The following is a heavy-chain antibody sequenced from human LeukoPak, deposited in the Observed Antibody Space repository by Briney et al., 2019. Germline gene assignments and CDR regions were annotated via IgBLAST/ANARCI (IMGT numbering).Heavy chain of an antibody. Sequence: ASVKVSCKASGSTFTSNAMHWVRQAPGQRLEWLGWINAGNGNTKYSQKFQGRVTITRDTSASTAYMELSSLRSEDTAVYYGARDASSTSSGAFDIWGQGTMVTVSS. V-gene: IGHV1-3*01. CDR2: INAGNGNT. CDR3: ARDASSTSSGAFDI. J-gene: IGHJ3*02. CDR1: GSTFTSNA. D-gene: IGHD2-2*01.